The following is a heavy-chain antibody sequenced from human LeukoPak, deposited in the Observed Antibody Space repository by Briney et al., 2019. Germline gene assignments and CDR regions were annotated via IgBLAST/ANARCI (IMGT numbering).Heavy chain of an antibody. D-gene: IGHD6-19*01. CDR2: IRNDGNNK. J-gene: IGHJ4*02. CDR3: AKDRGSSGWSGVDH. CDR1: GFTFSGYG. V-gene: IGHV3-30*02. Sequence: PGGSLRLSCAAPGFTFSGYGIHWVRQAPGKGLEWVAFIRNDGNNKYYADSVKGRFTISRDNSKNTLYLQMTSLRVEDTAVYYCAKDRGSSGWSGVDHWGQGTLVTVSS.